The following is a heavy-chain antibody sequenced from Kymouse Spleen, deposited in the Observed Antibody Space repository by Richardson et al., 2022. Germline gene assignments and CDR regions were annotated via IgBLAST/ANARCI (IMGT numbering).Heavy chain of an antibody. Sequence: EVQLVESGGGLVQPGGSLRLSCAASGFTFSSYWMSWVRQAPGKGLEWVANIKQDGSEKYYVDSVKGRFTISRDNAKNSLYLQMNSLRAEDTAVYYCARGTTVTTWYYYYYYGMDVWGQGTTVTVSS. CDR3: ARGTTVTTWYYYYYYGMDV. V-gene: IGHV3-7*01. CDR1: GFTFSSYW. CDR2: IKQDGSEK. J-gene: IGHJ6*02. D-gene: IGHD4-17*01.